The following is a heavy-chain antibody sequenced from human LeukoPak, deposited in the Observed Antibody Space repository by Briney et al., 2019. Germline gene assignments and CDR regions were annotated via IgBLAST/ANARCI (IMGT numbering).Heavy chain of an antibody. CDR2: MNPNSGNT. J-gene: IGHJ5*02. Sequence: ASVKVSCKASGYTFTSYDINWVRQATGQGLEWMGWMNPNSGNTGYAQKFQGRVTMTRNTSISTAYMELSSLRSEDTAVYYCAKGGLYWSWCEPWGQGTLVTVSS. D-gene: IGHD2-15*01. V-gene: IGHV1-8*01. CDR3: AKGGLYWSWCEP. CDR1: GYTFTSYD.